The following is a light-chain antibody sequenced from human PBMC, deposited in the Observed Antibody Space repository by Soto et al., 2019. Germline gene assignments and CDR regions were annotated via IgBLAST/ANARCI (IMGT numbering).Light chain of an antibody. CDR3: QHYNSWPWT. CDR2: DTS. Sequence: EPVMTQSPATLSVSQGERATLSCRASHSVGSTLAWYQQKPGQRPRLLIFDTSTRATGIPARCSGSGSGTEFTLTISSLQSDDSAVYYGQHYNSWPWTVSQGTRVESK. CDR1: HSVGST. J-gene: IGKJ1*01. V-gene: IGKV3-15*01.